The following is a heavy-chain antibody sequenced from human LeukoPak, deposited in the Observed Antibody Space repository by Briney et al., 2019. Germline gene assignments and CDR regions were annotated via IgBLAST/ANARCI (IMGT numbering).Heavy chain of an antibody. CDR2: IYYSGST. V-gene: IGHV4-61*08. CDR1: GGSISSGGYY. J-gene: IGHJ5*02. Sequence: TLSLTCTVSGGSISSGGYYWSWIRQHPGKGLEWIGYIYYSGSTNYNPSLKSRVTISVDTSKNQFSLKLSSVTAADTAVYYCARESGLVIPNWFDPWGQGTLVTVSS. CDR3: ARESGLVIPNWFDP. D-gene: IGHD3/OR15-3a*01.